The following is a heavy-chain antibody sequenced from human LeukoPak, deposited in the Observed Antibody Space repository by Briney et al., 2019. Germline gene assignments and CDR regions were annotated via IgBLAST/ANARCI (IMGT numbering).Heavy chain of an antibody. D-gene: IGHD4-23*01. CDR1: GYTFTGYY. CDR2: INPNSGGT. CDR3: ARGGTTVVTIGHFDY. Sequence: GASVKVSCKASGYTFTGYYMHWVRQAPGQGLEWMGWINPNSGGTNYAQKFQGRVTMTRDTSISTAYMELSKLRSDDTAVYYCARGGTTVVTIGHFDYWGQGTLVTVSS. J-gene: IGHJ4*02. V-gene: IGHV1-2*02.